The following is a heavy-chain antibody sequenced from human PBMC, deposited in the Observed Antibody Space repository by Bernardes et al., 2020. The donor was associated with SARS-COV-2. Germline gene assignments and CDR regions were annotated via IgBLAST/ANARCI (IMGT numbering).Heavy chain of an antibody. V-gene: IGHV3-21*01. J-gene: IGHJ6*02. Sequence: GGSLRLSCAASGFTFSSYSMNWVRQAPGKGLEWVSSISSSSSYIYYADSVKGRFTISRDNAKNSLYLQMNSLRAEDTAVYYCARQQRIYDFWSGLDPNYGMDVWGQGTTVTVSS. CDR3: ARQQRIYDFWSGLDPNYGMDV. D-gene: IGHD3-3*01. CDR2: ISSSSSYI. CDR1: GFTFSSYS.